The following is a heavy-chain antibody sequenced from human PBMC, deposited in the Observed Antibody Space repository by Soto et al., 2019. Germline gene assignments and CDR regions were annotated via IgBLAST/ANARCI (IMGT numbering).Heavy chain of an antibody. CDR3: ARGQPYYYDSSGYQNWFDP. CDR2: INPSGGST. D-gene: IGHD3-22*01. J-gene: IGHJ5*02. CDR1: GYTFTSYY. Sequence: ASVKVSCKASGYTFTSYYMHWVRQAPGQGLEWMGIINPSGGSTSYAQKFQGRVTMTRDTSTSTVYMELSSLRSEDTAVYYCARGQPYYYDSSGYQNWFDPWGQGTLVNAPQ. V-gene: IGHV1-46*01.